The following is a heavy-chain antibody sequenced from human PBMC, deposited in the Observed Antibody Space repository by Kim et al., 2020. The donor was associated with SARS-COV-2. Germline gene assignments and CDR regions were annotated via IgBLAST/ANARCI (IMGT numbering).Heavy chain of an antibody. Sequence: SETLSLTCTVSGGSISSSSYYWGWIRQPPGKGLEWIGSIYYSGSTYYNPSLKSRVTISVDTSKNQFSLKLSSVTAADTAVYYCARLYSSGWYSSPPDYWGQGTLVTVSS. CDR2: IYYSGST. D-gene: IGHD6-19*01. J-gene: IGHJ4*02. V-gene: IGHV4-39*01. CDR1: GGSISSSSYY. CDR3: ARLYSSGWYSSPPDY.